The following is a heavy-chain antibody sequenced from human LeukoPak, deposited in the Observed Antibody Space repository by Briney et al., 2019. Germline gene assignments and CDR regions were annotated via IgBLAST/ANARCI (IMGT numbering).Heavy chain of an antibody. D-gene: IGHD3-16*01. J-gene: IGHJ3*02. Sequence: GGSLRLSCAASGFTFSSYGMHWVRQAPCKGLEWVAFIRYDGSNKYYADSVKGRFTISRDNSKNTLYLQMNSLRAEDTAVYYCATTPGDFLGIAFDIWGQGTMVTVSS. CDR3: ATTPGDFLGIAFDI. V-gene: IGHV3-30*02. CDR2: IRYDGSNK. CDR1: GFTFSSYG.